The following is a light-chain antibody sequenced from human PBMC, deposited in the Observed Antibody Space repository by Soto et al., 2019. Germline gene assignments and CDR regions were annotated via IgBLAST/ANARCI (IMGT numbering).Light chain of an antibody. CDR3: RSYTCSRTYV. CDR2: HVS. CDR1: TSDIGDYNY. Sequence: QSALTQPASVSGSPGQSITISCTGTTSDIGDYNYVSWYQQHPGKAPKLMIYHVSNRPSGVSSRFSGSKSGNTASLTISGLQAEDEADYYCRSYTCSRTYVFGPGTKLTVL. V-gene: IGLV2-14*01. J-gene: IGLJ1*01.